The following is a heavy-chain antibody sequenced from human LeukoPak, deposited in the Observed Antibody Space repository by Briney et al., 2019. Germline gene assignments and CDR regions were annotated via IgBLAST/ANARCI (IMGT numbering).Heavy chain of an antibody. J-gene: IGHJ5*02. CDR3: ARDAATPHYDFWSGYYERPNWFDP. CDR2: ISSSSSYI. Sequence: GGSLRLSCAASGFTFSSYSMNWVRQAPGKGLEWVSSISSSSSYIYYADSVKGRFTISRDNAKNSLYLQMNSLGAEDTAVYYCARDAATPHYDFWSGYYERPNWFDPWGQGTLVTVSS. CDR1: GFTFSSYS. D-gene: IGHD3-3*01. V-gene: IGHV3-21*01.